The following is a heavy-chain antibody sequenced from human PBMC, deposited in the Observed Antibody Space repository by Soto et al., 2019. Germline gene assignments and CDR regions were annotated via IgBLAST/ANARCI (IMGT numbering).Heavy chain of an antibody. J-gene: IGHJ6*02. CDR3: ARGYDVLTAYYLEGL. CDR2: INPSGGST. Sequence: QVQLVQSGAEVKKPGASVTVSCKASGYTFTNYYIHWVRQAPGQGLEWMGIINPSGGSTNSAQKFQGRVTMTRDTSTSTVYMELNSLRSEDTAVYYCARGYDVLTAYYLEGLWGQGTAVTVSS. V-gene: IGHV1-46*01. D-gene: IGHD3-9*01. CDR1: GYTFTNYY.